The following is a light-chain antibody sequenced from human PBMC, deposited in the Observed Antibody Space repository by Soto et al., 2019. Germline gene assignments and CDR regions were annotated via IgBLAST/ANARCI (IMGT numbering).Light chain of an antibody. CDR1: QSISTN. CDR2: GAS. Sequence: EIVMTQSPATLSVSPGERATLSCRASQSISTNLVWYQQKPGQAPRLLIYGASTRATGIPARFSGSGSGTKFTLTISSLQSEDFAVYYCQQCNRSPLTFGGGTKVEIK. J-gene: IGKJ4*01. V-gene: IGKV3D-15*01. CDR3: QQCNRSPLT.